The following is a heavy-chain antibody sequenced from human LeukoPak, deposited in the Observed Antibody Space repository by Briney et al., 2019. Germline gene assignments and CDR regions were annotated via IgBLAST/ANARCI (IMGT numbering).Heavy chain of an antibody. V-gene: IGHV4-59*08. J-gene: IGHJ4*02. D-gene: IGHD3-22*01. CDR1: GGSISSYY. CDR3: ARLRLDSSGPGGFDY. Sequence: SETLSLTCTVSGGSISSYYWSWIRQPPGKGLEWIGYIYYSGSTNYNPSLKSRVTISVDTSKNQFSLKLSSVTAADTAVYYCARLRLDSSGPGGFDYWGQGTLVTVSS. CDR2: IYYSGST.